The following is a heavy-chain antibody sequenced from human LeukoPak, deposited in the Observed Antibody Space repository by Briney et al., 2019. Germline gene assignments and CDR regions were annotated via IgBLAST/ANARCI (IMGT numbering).Heavy chain of an antibody. Sequence: GASVKVSCKASGYTFTNYYIHWVRQAPGQGLEWMGLINPSGSSTSYAQNFQGRVTMTSDTSTSTAYMELRSLRSDDTAVYYCAMLSGYSYGPSDYWGQGTLVTVSS. D-gene: IGHD5-18*01. CDR3: AMLSGYSYGPSDY. CDR2: INPSGSST. J-gene: IGHJ4*02. CDR1: GYTFTNYY. V-gene: IGHV1-46*01.